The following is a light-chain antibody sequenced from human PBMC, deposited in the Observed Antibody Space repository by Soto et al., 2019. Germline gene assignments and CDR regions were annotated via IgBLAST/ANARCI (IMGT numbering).Light chain of an antibody. CDR2: AVS. Sequence: QSVLTQPASLSGSPGQWITISCAGTNSDVGNYNLVSWYQHHPGKAPRLIIYAVSKRPSGISDRFSGSKSGSTASLTISGLQPEDEADYHCCSYAGNTTFKFGGGTKLTVL. CDR1: NSDVGNYNL. J-gene: IGLJ2*01. CDR3: CSYAGNTTFK. V-gene: IGLV2-23*02.